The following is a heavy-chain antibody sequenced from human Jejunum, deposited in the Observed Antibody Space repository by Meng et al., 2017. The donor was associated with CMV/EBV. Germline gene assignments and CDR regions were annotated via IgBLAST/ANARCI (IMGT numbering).Heavy chain of an antibody. CDR3: AREDCTSTSCHTSDY. D-gene: IGHD2-2*01. J-gene: IGHJ4*02. V-gene: IGHV3-21*01. CDR2: VSSAGHYI. CDR1: FTCSDFK. Sequence: FTCSDFKMNGVRQEPGKGLEWVSYVSSAGHYIFYADSVKGRFTTSRDNARNSLYLQMSSLRADDTAVYYCAREDCTSTSCHTSDYWGQGTRVTVSS.